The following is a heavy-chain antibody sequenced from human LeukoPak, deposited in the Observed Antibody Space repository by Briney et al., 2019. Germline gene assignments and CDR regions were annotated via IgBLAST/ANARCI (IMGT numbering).Heavy chain of an antibody. Sequence: SETLSLTCTVSGGSISSYYWSWLRQPPGKGLEWIGYIYYSGSTNYNPSLKSRVTISVDTSKNQFSLKLSSVTAADTAVYYCARGGAMGTYYYYMDVWGKGTTVTISS. CDR1: GGSISSYY. J-gene: IGHJ6*03. CDR2: IYYSGST. V-gene: IGHV4-59*01. D-gene: IGHD1-1*01. CDR3: ARGGAMGTYYYYMDV.